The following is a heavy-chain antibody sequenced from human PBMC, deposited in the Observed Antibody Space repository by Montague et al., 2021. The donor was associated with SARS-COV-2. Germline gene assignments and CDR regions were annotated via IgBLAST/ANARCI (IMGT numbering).Heavy chain of an antibody. Sequence: TLSLTCTVSGGSISSGSYYWSWIRQHPGKGLEWIGYSYYSGSSYYNPSLKSRFTISVDTSKNQFSLRLSSVTAADTAVYYCARARTSLIVVVNEFDYWGQGTLVTVSS. CDR1: GGSISSGSYY. J-gene: IGHJ4*02. D-gene: IGHD2-21*01. V-gene: IGHV4-31*03. CDR2: SYYSGSS. CDR3: ARARTSLIVVVNEFDY.